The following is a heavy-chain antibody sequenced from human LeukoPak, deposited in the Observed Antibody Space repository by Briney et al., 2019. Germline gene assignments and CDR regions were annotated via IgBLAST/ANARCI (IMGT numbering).Heavy chain of an antibody. Sequence: SETLSLTCTVSVGSISSSDSYWGWIRQPPGKGLEWIGSMYYSGSTYYNPSLKSRVTISVDTSKNQFSLKLNSVTAADTAVYYGARHPPRDCSSSSCYKRWFDPWGQGTLVTVSS. D-gene: IGHD2-2*02. CDR2: MYYSGST. CDR3: ARHPPRDCSSSSCYKRWFDP. V-gene: IGHV4-39*01. CDR1: VGSISSSDSY. J-gene: IGHJ5*02.